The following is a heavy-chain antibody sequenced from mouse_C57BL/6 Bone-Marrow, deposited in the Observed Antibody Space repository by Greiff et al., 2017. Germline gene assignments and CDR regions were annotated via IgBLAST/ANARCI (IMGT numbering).Heavy chain of an antibody. J-gene: IGHJ2*01. Sequence: VQLQQPGAELVMPGASVKLSCKASGYTFTSYWMHWVKQRPGQGLEWIGEIDPSNSYTNYNQKFKGKSTLTVDKSSSTAYMQLSSLTSEDSAVYYYARGGCYLDYGGRGTALTVTS. V-gene: IGHV1-69*01. CDR3: ARGGCYLDY. CDR1: GYTFTSYW. D-gene: IGHD3-3*01. CDR2: IDPSNSYT.